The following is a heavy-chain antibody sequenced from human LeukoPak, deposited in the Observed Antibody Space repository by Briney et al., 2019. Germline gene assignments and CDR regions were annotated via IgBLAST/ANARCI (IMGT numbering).Heavy chain of an antibody. J-gene: IGHJ5*02. V-gene: IGHV1-18*01. CDR2: ISAYNGNT. CDR3: ARGLSITGYSSRGNWFDP. Sequence: ASVKVSCKASGYTFTSYGISWVRQAPGQGLEWMEWISAYNGNTNYAQKLQGRVTMTTDTSTSTAYMELRSLRSDDTAVYYCARGLSITGYSSRGNWFDPWGQGTLVTVSS. CDR1: GYTFTSYG. D-gene: IGHD6-13*01.